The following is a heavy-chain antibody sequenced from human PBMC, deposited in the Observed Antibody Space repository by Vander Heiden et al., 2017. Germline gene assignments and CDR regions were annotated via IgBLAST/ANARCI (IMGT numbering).Heavy chain of an antibody. CDR2: IHPGDSNT. V-gene: IGHV5-51*01. J-gene: IGHJ4*02. CDR1: GYSFTSYW. CDR3: ARHIYLDGNYYFDY. D-gene: IGHD1-26*01. Sequence: EVQLVQSGAEVKKPGGSLKISCKGSGYSFTSYWIAWVRQMPGKGLEWMGFIHPGDSNTRYSPSFQGQVTMSTDKSISTAYLQWSSLEASDTAMYYCARHIYLDGNYYFDYWGQGNLVTVSS.